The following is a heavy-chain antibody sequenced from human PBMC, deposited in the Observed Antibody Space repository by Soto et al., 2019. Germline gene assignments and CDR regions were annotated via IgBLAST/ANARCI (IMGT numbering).Heavy chain of an antibody. CDR2: ISSSSSYI. Sequence: VQLVESGGGLVKPGGSLRLSCAASGLTFNSYSMNWVRQAPGKGLEWVSSISSSSSYIFYADSVKGRFTISRDNAKNSLYLQMNSLRADDTAVYYCARDGGRFVEWTHYYYYMDVWGKGNTVTISS. CDR3: ARDGGRFVEWTHYYYYMDV. J-gene: IGHJ6*03. CDR1: GLTFNSYS. D-gene: IGHD3-3*01. V-gene: IGHV3-21*01.